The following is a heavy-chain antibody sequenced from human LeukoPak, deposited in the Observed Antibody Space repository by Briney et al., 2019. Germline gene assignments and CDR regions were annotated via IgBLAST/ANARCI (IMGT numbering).Heavy chain of an antibody. D-gene: IGHD2-2*01. CDR3: ARYCSSTSCYPSGYYYYGMDV. Sequence: PSETLSLTCTVSGGSISSGGYYWSWIRQHPGKGLAWIGYIYYSGSTYYNPSLKSRVTISVDTSKNQFSLKLSSVTAADTAVYYCARYCSSTSCYPSGYYYYGMDVWGKGTTVTVSS. CDR2: IYYSGST. J-gene: IGHJ6*04. V-gene: IGHV4-31*03. CDR1: GGSISSGGYY.